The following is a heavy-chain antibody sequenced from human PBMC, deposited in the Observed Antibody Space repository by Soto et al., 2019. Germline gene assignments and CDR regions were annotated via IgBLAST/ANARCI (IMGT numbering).Heavy chain of an antibody. CDR2: IYSGGST. CDR1: GFTVSSNY. J-gene: IGHJ4*02. Sequence: EVQLVESGGGLIQPGGSLRLSCAASGFTVSSNYMSWVRQAPGKGLEWVSVIYSGGSTYYADSVKGRFTISRDNSKNTLYRQMNSLRAEDTAVYYCARAASVWGSYRLHWGQGTLVTVSS. CDR3: ARAASVWGSYRLH. D-gene: IGHD3-16*02. V-gene: IGHV3-53*01.